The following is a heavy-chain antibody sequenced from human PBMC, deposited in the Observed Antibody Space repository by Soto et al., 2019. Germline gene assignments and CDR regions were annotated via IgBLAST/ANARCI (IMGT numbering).Heavy chain of an antibody. CDR3: AKAEYYYDSSGYYYKGRNYYYGMDV. CDR1: GFTFSSYA. J-gene: IGHJ6*02. D-gene: IGHD3-22*01. V-gene: IGHV3-23*01. CDR2: ISGSGGST. Sequence: HPGGSLRLSCAASGFTFSSYAMSWVRQAPGKGLEWVSAISGSGGSTYYADSVKGRFTISRDNSKNTLYLQMNSLRAEDTAIYYCAKAEYYYDSSGYYYKGRNYYYGMDVWGQGTTVTV.